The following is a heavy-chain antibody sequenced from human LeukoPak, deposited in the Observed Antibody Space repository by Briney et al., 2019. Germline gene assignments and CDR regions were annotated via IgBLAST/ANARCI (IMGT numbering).Heavy chain of an antibody. CDR1: RFTFSNHY. D-gene: IGHD3-10*01. CDR3: YGLIAAHYYGSGRKCPGCYYYGMDV. Sequence: GGSLRLSCVASRFTFSNHYMSWVRQAPGKGLEWVSSISSSSSYIYYTDSVKGRFTISRDNAKNSLYLQMNSLRAEDTAVYYCYGLIAAHYYGSGRKCPGCYYYGMDVWGQGTTVTVSS. CDR2: ISSSSSYI. V-gene: IGHV3-21*04. J-gene: IGHJ6*02.